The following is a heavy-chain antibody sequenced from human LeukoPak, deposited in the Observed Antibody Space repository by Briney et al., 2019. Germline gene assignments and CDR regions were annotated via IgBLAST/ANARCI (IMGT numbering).Heavy chain of an antibody. Sequence: PSETLSLTCTVSGGSVSRGGYYWNWIRQHPGKGLEWIGFTSYSEGTYYNPSLMSRITISVDRSQNQFSLKMKDVTAADTAVYFCAAADWESFYFDSWGQGALVAVSS. CDR3: AAADWESFYFDS. J-gene: IGHJ4*02. V-gene: IGHV4-31*03. D-gene: IGHD1-26*01. CDR1: GGSVSRGGYY. CDR2: TSYSEGT.